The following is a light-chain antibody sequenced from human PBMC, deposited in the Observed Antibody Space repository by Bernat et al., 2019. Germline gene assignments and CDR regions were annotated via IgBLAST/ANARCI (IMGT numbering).Light chain of an antibody. CDR3: QQYNGYPLT. CDR1: QSISTW. J-gene: IGKJ4*01. V-gene: IGKV1-5*03. Sequence: DIQMTQSPSTLSASVRDRVTITCRASQSISTWLAWYQQKPGKAPKLLIHTASSLESGVPSRFSGSGSGTEFTLTISSLQPDDFATYYCQQYNGYPLTFGGGTKVEIK. CDR2: TAS.